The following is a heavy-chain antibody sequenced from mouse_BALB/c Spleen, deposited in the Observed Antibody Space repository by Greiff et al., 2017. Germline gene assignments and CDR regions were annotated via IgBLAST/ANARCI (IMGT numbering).Heavy chain of an antibody. CDR2: IDPYNGGT. J-gene: IGHJ4*01. Sequence: EVKLQESGPELVKPGASVKVSCKASGYAFTSYNMYWVKQSHGKSLEWIGYIDPYNGGTSYNQKFKGKATLTVDKSSSTAYMHLSSLTSEDSAVYYCASYYRYDDYYAMDYWGQGTSVTVSS. CDR3: ASYYRYDDYYAMDY. V-gene: IGHV1S135*01. D-gene: IGHD2-14*01. CDR1: GYAFTSYN.